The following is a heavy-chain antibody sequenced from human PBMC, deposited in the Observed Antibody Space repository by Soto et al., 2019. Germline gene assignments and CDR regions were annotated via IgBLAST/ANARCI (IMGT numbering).Heavy chain of an antibody. CDR3: ARLGDVDNNGYGMDV. Sequence: PGVSPKISRKSSGFSFTSYWHGWGRQMPGKDWGWMGNVYPGDSDNRYSASFQGQVTNSADKSISTAYLQRSRLKAAYSAMYDCARLGDVDNNGYGMDVWGQGTTVTVSS. CDR1: GFSFTSYW. V-gene: IGHV5-51*02. J-gene: IGHJ6*02. CDR2: VYPGDSDN. D-gene: IGHD2-8*01.